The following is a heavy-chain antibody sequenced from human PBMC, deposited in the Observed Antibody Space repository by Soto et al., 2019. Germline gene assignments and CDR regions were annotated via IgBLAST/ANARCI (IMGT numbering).Heavy chain of an antibody. CDR3: ARETRYFDSTGSLCRHFDP. CDR1: EFFVSPPC. J-gene: IGHJ2*01. D-gene: IGHD3-22*01. Sequence: EVQLVETGGGWIQPGGSLRPSCTASEFFVSPPCIGWVRQVPGKGLEWVSVMFPPGEAYYADSVKGRFTFSRDNSENTLFLQMNSLRAEDTATYFCARETRYFDSTGSLCRHFDPWGRGTLVTVSS. CDR2: MFPPGEA. V-gene: IGHV3-53*02.